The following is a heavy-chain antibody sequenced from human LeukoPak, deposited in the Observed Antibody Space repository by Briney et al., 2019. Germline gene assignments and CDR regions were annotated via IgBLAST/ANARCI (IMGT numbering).Heavy chain of an antibody. CDR1: GFTFSSYS. Sequence: GSLRLSCAASGFTFSSYSMNWVRPAPGKGLEWVSSISSSSSYIYYADSGKGRFTISRDNAKNSLYLQMNSRTAEETAVYYRARSYSSGWYGGFDYWGQGTLVTVSS. D-gene: IGHD6-19*01. CDR2: ISSSSSYI. V-gene: IGHV3-21*01. CDR3: ARSYSSGWYGGFDY. J-gene: IGHJ4*02.